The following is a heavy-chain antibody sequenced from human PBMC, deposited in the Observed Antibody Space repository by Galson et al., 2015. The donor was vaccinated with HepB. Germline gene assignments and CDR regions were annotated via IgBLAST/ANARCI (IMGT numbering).Heavy chain of an antibody. CDR1: GYTFAKYA. J-gene: IGHJ4*02. CDR3: ARTASWAFDF. V-gene: IGHV1-3*01. D-gene: IGHD2-2*01. Sequence: SVKVSCKGSGYTFAKYASHWVRQAPGQRLQWMGWINAGTGNTKYSQKFQGRAIITRDTSATTVYLDLSSLTSEDTAVYFCARTASWAFDFWSQGALVTVSS. CDR2: INAGTGNT.